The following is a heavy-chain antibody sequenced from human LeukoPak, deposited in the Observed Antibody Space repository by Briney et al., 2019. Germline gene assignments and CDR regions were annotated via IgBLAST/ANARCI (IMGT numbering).Heavy chain of an antibody. Sequence: GGSLRLSCSASGFTFSSYAMHWVRQAPGKGLEWVAVISYDGSNKYYADSVKGRFTISRDNSKNTLYLQMNSLRAEDTAAYYCARTLRALDAFDIWGQGTMVTVSS. J-gene: IGHJ3*02. CDR2: ISYDGSNK. D-gene: IGHD4-17*01. CDR3: ARTLRALDAFDI. CDR1: GFTFSSYA. V-gene: IGHV3-30-3*01.